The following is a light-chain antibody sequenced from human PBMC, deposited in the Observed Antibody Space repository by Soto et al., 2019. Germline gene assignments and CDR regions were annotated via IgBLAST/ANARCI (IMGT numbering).Light chain of an antibody. Sequence: DIQMTQTPSSLSASVGDRVTITCRAIQSISSYLNWYQQKPGKAPKLLIYAASSLQSGVPSIFSGSRSGIDFTLTISSLQTEDFETDDCQPSYSTLWTVGQGTNVESK. CDR2: AAS. CDR1: QSISSY. CDR3: QPSYSTLWT. J-gene: IGKJ1*01. V-gene: IGKV1-39*01.